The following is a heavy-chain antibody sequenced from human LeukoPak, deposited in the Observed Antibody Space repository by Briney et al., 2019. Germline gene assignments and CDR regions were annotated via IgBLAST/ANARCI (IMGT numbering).Heavy chain of an antibody. J-gene: IGHJ4*02. Sequence: ASVKVSCKASGYTFTSYDINWVRQATGQGLEWMGWMNPNSGNTGYAQEFQGRVTITRNTSISTAYMELSSLRSEDTAVYYCARVEKRGIAARGSFDYWGQGTLVAVSS. CDR3: ARVEKRGIAARGSFDY. D-gene: IGHD6-13*01. CDR2: MNPNSGNT. CDR1: GYTFTSYD. V-gene: IGHV1-8*03.